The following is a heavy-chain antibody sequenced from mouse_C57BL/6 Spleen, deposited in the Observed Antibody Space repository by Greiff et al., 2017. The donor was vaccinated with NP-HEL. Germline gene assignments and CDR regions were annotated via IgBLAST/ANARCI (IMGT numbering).Heavy chain of an antibody. Sequence: QVQLQQSGPELVKPGASVKISCKASGYAFSSSWMNWVKQRPGKGLEWIGRIYPGDGDTNYNGKFKGKATLTADKSSSTAYMQLSSLTSEDSAVYFWARGELLFFAYWGQETLVTVSA. CDR3: ARGELLFFAY. CDR2: IYPGDGDT. V-gene: IGHV1-82*01. CDR1: GYAFSSSW. J-gene: IGHJ3*01. D-gene: IGHD2-1*01.